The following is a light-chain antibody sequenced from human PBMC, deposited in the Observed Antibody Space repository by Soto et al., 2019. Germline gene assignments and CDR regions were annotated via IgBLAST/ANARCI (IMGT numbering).Light chain of an antibody. CDR2: QAS. CDR1: QSISIW. J-gene: IGKJ1*01. CDR3: QQYNSNYRLWT. Sequence: DIQMTQSPSTLSASMGDTVTITCRASQSISIWLAWYQHKPGKAPKLLIYQASILHSGVPSRFSGSGSGTDFTLTITGLQPDDFATYYCQQYNSNYRLWTFGQGTKVEIK. V-gene: IGKV1-5*03.